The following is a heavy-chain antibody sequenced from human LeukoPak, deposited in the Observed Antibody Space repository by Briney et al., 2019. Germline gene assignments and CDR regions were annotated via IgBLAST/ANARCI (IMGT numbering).Heavy chain of an antibody. D-gene: IGHD2-21*01. V-gene: IGHV4-4*02. CDR3: ARVPPGAYFDP. J-gene: IGHJ5*02. CDR1: GDSISSSNW. Sequence: PSGTLSLTCAVSGDSISSSNWWSWVRQPPGKGLEWIGEIYNSGRINYNPSLKSRVTISVDKSKNQFSLNLSSVTAADTAVYYCARVPPGAYFDPWGQGTLVTVSS. CDR2: IYNSGRI.